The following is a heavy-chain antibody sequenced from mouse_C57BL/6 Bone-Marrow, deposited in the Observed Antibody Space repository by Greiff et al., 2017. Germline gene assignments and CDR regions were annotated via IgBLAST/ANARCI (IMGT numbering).Heavy chain of an antibody. CDR2: IYPGDGDT. V-gene: IGHV1-80*01. CDR3: ARSYYYGSSYAMDY. D-gene: IGHD1-1*01. CDR1: GYAFSSYW. Sequence: VQLQQSGAELVKPGASVKISCKASGYAFSSYWMNWVKQRPGKGLEWIGQIYPGDGDTNYNGKFKDKATLTADKSSSTAYMQLSSLTSEDSAVYFCARSYYYGSSYAMDYWGQGTSVTVSS. J-gene: IGHJ4*01.